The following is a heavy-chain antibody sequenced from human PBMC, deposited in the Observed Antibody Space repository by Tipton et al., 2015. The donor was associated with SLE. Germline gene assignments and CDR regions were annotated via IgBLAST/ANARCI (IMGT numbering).Heavy chain of an antibody. J-gene: IGHJ4*02. CDR2: ISSSSSTI. Sequence: GSLRLSCAASGFTFNTYSMNWVRQAPGKGLEWVSYISSSSSTIFYTDSVKGRFTISRDNAKNSLYLQMNSLRAEDTALYDCARDRPHTAMSFDYWGQGRLVPVSS. D-gene: IGHD5-18*01. V-gene: IGHV3-48*01. CDR3: ARDRPHTAMSFDY. CDR1: GFTFNTYS.